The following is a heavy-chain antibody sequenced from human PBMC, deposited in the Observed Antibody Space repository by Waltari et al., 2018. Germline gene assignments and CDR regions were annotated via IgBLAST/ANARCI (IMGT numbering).Heavy chain of an antibody. CDR3: ARGIYSGYDPSGDFDY. CDR2: ISSSSSTI. Sequence: EVQLVESGGGLVQPGGSLRLSCAASGFTFSSYSMNWVRQAPGKGLEWVSYISSSSSTIYYADSVKGRFTISRDNAKNSLYLQMNSLRAEDTAVYYCARGIYSGYDPSGDFDYWGQGTLVTVSS. J-gene: IGHJ4*02. D-gene: IGHD5-12*01. CDR1: GFTFSSYS. V-gene: IGHV3-48*04.